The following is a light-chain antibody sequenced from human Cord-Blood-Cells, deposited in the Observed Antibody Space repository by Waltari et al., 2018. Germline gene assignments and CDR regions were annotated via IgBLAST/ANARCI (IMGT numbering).Light chain of an antibody. CDR1: QSISSY. Sequence: DIQMTQSPSSLSASVGDRVPIPCRASQSISSYLHWYQQKPGKAPKLLIYAASSLQSGVPSRFSGSGSGTDFTLTISSLQPEDFATYYCQQSYSTPPTFGQGTKLEIK. J-gene: IGKJ2*01. CDR2: AAS. V-gene: IGKV1-39*01. CDR3: QQSYSTPPT.